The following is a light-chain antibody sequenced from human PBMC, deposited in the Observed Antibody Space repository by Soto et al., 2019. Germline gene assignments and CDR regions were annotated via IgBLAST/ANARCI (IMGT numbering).Light chain of an antibody. V-gene: IGLV2-11*01. CDR3: CSYAGSYV. Sequence: QSALTQPRSVSGSPGQSVTISCTGTSSDVVGYNYVSWYQQHPGKAPKLMIYDVSKRPSGVPDRFSGSKSGNTASLTISGLQAEDEADYYCCSYAGSYVFGGGTKLTVL. CDR2: DVS. J-gene: IGLJ2*01. CDR1: SSDVVGYNY.